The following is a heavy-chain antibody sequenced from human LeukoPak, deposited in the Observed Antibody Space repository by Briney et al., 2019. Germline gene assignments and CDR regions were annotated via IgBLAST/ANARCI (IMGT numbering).Heavy chain of an antibody. CDR3: ARRYYHSTEFDP. CDR2: IHPLDSTT. V-gene: IGHV5-51*01. CDR1: GQSFTNYW. Sequence: GESLKISCKASGQSFTNYWIGWVRQMPGKGLEWMGIIHPLDSTTLYTPSFQGQVTISADKSISTAYLQWSSLQPSDTAMYYCARRYYHSTEFDPWCQGTLVTVSS. J-gene: IGHJ5*02. D-gene: IGHD3-22*01.